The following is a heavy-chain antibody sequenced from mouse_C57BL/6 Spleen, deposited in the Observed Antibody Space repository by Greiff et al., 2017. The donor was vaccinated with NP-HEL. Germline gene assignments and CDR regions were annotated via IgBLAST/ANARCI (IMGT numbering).Heavy chain of an antibody. D-gene: IGHD1-1*01. Sequence: VQLQQPGAELVRPGSSVKLSCKASGYTFTSYWMHWVKQRPIQGLEWIGNIDPSDSETHYNQKFKDKATLTVDKSSSTAYMQLSSLTSEDSAVYYCARAPLFYGYWCFDVWGTGTTVTVSS. CDR3: ARAPLFYGYWCFDV. V-gene: IGHV1-52*01. CDR1: GYTFTSYW. J-gene: IGHJ1*03. CDR2: IDPSDSET.